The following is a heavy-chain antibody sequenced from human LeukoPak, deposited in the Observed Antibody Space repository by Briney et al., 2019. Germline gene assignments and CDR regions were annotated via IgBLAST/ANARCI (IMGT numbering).Heavy chain of an antibody. J-gene: IGHJ4*02. CDR1: GFTVSSNY. Sequence: GGSLRLSCAASGFTVSSNYMSWVRQAPGKGLEWVSVIYSGGSTYYADSVKGRFTISRDNSKNTLYLQMNSLKTEDTAVYYCTRDSYFGSGSYLDYWGQGTLVTVSS. V-gene: IGHV3-53*01. CDR2: IYSGGST. D-gene: IGHD3-10*01. CDR3: TRDSYFGSGSYLDY.